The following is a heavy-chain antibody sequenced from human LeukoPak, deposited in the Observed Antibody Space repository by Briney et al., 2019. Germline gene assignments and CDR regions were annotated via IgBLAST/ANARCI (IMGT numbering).Heavy chain of an antibody. D-gene: IGHD4-17*01. CDR2: IYYSGST. J-gene: IGHJ5*02. V-gene: IGHV4-39*07. Sequence: GSLRLSCAASGFTFSSYAMSWVRQAPGKGLEWIGSIYYSGSTYYNPSLKSRVTISVDTSKNQFSLKLSSVTAADTAVYYCARERMTTVTIWFDPWGQGTLVTVSS. CDR3: ARERMTTVTIWFDP. CDR1: GFTFSSYA.